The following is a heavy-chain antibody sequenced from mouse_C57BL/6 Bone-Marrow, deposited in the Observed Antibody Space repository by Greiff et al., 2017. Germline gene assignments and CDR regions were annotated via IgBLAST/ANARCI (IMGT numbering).Heavy chain of an antibody. Sequence: EVMLVESGGGLVKPGGSLKLSCAASGFTFSSYAMSWVRQTPEKRLEWVATISDGGSYTYYPDNVKGRFTISRDNAKNNLYLQMSHLKSEDTAMYYCARVADGYWYFDVWGRGTTVTVSA. CDR3: ARVADGYWYFDV. D-gene: IGHD1-1*01. J-gene: IGHJ1*03. V-gene: IGHV5-4*03. CDR2: ISDGGSYT. CDR1: GFTFSSYA.